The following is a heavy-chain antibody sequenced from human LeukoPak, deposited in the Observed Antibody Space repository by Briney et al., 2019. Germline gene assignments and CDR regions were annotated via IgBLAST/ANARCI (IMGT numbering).Heavy chain of an antibody. CDR2: IYYSGST. D-gene: IGHD3-16*01. V-gene: IGHV4-59*01. CDR1: GGSISSYY. CDR3: ARAGVLRWGNFDY. J-gene: IGHJ4*02. Sequence: SETLSLTCTVSGGSISSYYWSWIRQPPGKGLEWIGYIYYSGSTSYNPSLKSRVTISVDTSKNQFSLKLSSVTAADTAVYYCARAGVLRWGNFDYWGQGTLVTVSS.